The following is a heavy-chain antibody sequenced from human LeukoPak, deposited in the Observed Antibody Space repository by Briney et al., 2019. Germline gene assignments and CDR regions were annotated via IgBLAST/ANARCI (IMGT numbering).Heavy chain of an antibody. D-gene: IGHD3-3*01. Sequence: PSETLSLTCSVSGVSFTASSYYWALIRQAPGKGLEWVSAISGSGGSTYYADSVKGRFTISRDNSKNTLYLQMNSLRAEDTAVYYCARHFNQGGYDFWSGYPDYWGQGTLVTVSS. V-gene: IGHV3-23*01. CDR2: ISGSGGST. CDR3: ARHFNQGGYDFWSGYPDY. CDR1: GVSFTASSYY. J-gene: IGHJ4*02.